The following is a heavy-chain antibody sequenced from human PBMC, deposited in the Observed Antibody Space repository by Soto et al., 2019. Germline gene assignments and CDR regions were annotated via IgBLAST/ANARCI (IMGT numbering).Heavy chain of an antibody. CDR2: INPNSGGT. V-gene: IGHV1-2*04. Sequence: ASVKVSCKASGYTFTDYYMHWVRQAPGQGLEWMGWINPNSGGTNYAQKFQGWVTMTRDTSISTAYMELSRLRSDDTAVYYCARDHRDYYYGMDVWGQGTTVTVSS. CDR3: ARDHRDYYYGMDV. J-gene: IGHJ6*02. CDR1: GYTFTDYY. D-gene: IGHD3-10*01.